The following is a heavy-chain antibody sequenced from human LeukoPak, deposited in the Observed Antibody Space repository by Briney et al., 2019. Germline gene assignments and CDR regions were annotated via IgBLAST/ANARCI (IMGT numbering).Heavy chain of an antibody. D-gene: IGHD3-16*01. J-gene: IGHJ3*02. CDR1: GGSISSSSYY. Sequence: SETLSLTCTVSGGSISSSSYYWGWIRQPPGKGLEWIGSIYYSGSTYYNPSLNSRVTISVDTSKNQFFLKLSSVTAADTAVYYCARGGEAGGQDAFDIWGQGTMVTVSP. V-gene: IGHV4-39*07. CDR2: IYYSGST. CDR3: ARGGEAGGQDAFDI.